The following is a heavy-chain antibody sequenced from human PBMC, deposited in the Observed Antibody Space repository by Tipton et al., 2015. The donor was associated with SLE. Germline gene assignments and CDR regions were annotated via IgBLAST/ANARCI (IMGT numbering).Heavy chain of an antibody. D-gene: IGHD3-9*01. J-gene: IGHJ3*01. V-gene: IGHV4-31*03. CDR2: IHSRGST. CDR3: VSSGYPPGSFDV. Sequence: TLSLTCTVSGVSVSSGGYYWNWIRQHPGKGLEWIGCIHSRGSTYYTPSLKSRLTMSVDTSNNQFSLQLSSVTAADTALYYCVSSGYPPGSFDVWGQGTMVTVSS. CDR1: GVSVSSGGYY.